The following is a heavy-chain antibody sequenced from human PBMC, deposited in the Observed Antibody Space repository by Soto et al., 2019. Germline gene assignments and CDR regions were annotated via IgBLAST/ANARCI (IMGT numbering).Heavy chain of an antibody. CDR3: ARRGYSYAGAFDI. Sequence: SETLSLTCTVSGGSISSSSYYWGWIRQPPGKGLEWIGNIYYSGSTYYNPSLKSRVTISVDTSKNQFSLKLSSVTAADTAAYYCARRGYSYAGAFDIWGQGTMVTVSS. J-gene: IGHJ3*02. CDR2: IYYSGST. CDR1: GGSISSSSYY. D-gene: IGHD5-18*01. V-gene: IGHV4-39*01.